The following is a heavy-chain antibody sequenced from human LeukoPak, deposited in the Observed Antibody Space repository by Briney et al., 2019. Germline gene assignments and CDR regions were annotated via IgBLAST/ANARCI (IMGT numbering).Heavy chain of an antibody. CDR1: GFTFSGSA. CDR3: ARTPDY. CDR2: IWYDGSNK. V-gene: IGHV3-33*08. Sequence: PGGSLRLSCAASGFTFSGSAMHWVRQAPGKGLEWVAVIWYDGSNKYYADSVKGRFTISRDNSKNTLYLQMNSLRAEDTAVYYCARTPDYWGQGTLVTVSS. J-gene: IGHJ4*02.